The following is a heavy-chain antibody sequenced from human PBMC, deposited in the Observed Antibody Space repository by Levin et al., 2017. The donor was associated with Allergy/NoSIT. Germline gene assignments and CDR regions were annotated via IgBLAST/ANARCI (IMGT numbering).Heavy chain of an antibody. CDR3: ARGHRGTFDI. J-gene: IGHJ3*02. CDR2: LDTAGDA. V-gene: IGHV3-13*04. CDR1: GFTFSNYD. Sequence: SGGSLRLSCAASGFTFSNYDMHWVRQAAGKGLEWVAALDTAGDAYYPGSVKGRFTISREDAKDSLYLQMRSLRAGDTALYYCARGHRGTFDIWGQGTMVTVSS.